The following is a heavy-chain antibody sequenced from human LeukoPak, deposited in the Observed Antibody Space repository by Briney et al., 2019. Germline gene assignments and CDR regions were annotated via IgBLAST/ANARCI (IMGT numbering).Heavy chain of an antibody. CDR3: ARGGILTGPPLRYFDL. CDR2: IYATTEYT. V-gene: IGHV4-4*07. D-gene: IGHD3-9*01. J-gene: IGHJ2*01. CDR1: GGPMRDYY. Sequence: SETLSLICAVSGGPMRDYYWSWIRQPVGKGLEWIGQIYATTEYTNYNPSLFSRISMSIDTSKNQISLKLKSVTAADTAVYYCARGGILTGPPLRYFDLWGRGTLVTVSS.